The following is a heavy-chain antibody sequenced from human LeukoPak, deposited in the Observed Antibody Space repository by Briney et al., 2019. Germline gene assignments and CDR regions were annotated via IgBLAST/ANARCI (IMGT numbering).Heavy chain of an antibody. V-gene: IGHV4-4*07. CDR3: GRDGANSGYPDY. CDR1: GGYISSYY. D-gene: IGHD3-22*01. J-gene: IGHJ4*02. CDR2: IHSSGII. Sequence: SETLSLTCTVSGGYISSYYWSWIRQPVAKAPELIGRIHSSGIINYNPSLKSRVTISLDYSNNTVSLKLNFMTAADTAVYYCGRDGANSGYPDYWGQGTLATVSS.